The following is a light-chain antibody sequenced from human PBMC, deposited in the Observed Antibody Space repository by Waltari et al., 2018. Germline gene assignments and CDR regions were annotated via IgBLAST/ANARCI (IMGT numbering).Light chain of an antibody. Sequence: DIQMTQSPSTLSVSVGDRVTITCRASQSISIWLAWYQQKPGKAPKLLIYKASDLETGVPSRFSGSGSGTEFTLTISCLQPDDFATYYCQQYNSYPYTFGQGTNLEVK. CDR3: QQYNSYPYT. J-gene: IGKJ2*01. CDR1: QSISIW. V-gene: IGKV1-5*03. CDR2: KAS.